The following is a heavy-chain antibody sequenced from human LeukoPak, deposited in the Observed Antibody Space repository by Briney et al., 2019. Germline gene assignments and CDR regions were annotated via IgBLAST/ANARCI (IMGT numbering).Heavy chain of an antibody. J-gene: IGHJ4*02. Sequence: SETLSLTCTVSGGSISSYYWSWIRQPPGKGLEWIGYIYYSGSTNYNPSLKSRVTISVDTSKNQFSLKLSSVTAADTAVYYCAIYDYVWGSYTYWGQGTLVTVSS. CDR3: AIYDYVWGSYTY. V-gene: IGHV4-59*01. CDR2: IYYSGST. CDR1: GGSISSYY. D-gene: IGHD3-16*01.